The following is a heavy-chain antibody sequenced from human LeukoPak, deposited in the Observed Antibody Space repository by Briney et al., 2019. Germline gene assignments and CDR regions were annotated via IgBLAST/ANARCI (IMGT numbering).Heavy chain of an antibody. Sequence: SETLSLTCTVSGGSISSYYWSWIRQPPGKGLEWIGYIYYSGSTNYNPSLRSRVTISVDTSKNQFSLKLSSVTAADTAVYYCARGSGVSSDYWGQGTLVTVSS. J-gene: IGHJ4*02. CDR3: ARGSGVSSDY. CDR2: IYYSGST. V-gene: IGHV4-59*01. D-gene: IGHD3-10*01. CDR1: GGSISSYY.